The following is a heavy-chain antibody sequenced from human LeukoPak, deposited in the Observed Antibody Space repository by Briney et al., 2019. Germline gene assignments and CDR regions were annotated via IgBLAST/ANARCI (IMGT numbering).Heavy chain of an antibody. CDR2: LRYDARNA. Sequence: PGGSLRLSCQTSGLVFSNYGMHWVRQAPDKGLEWVAYLRYDARNAYYADSVNGRFIISRDNSRNTLYLQMNSLRTEDTGVYSYAKDSNSGYVSVGPDYWGLGTLVTVSS. D-gene: IGHD5-12*01. J-gene: IGHJ4*02. V-gene: IGHV3-30*02. CDR3: AKDSNSGYVSVGPDY. CDR1: GLVFSNYG.